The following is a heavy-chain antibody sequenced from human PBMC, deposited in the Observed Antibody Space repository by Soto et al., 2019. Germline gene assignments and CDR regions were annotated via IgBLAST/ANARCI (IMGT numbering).Heavy chain of an antibody. V-gene: IGHV3-23*01. D-gene: IGHD6-13*01. CDR2: ISGSGGST. Sequence: EVQLLESGGGLVQPGGSLRLSCAASGFTFSSYAMSWVRQAPGKGLEWVSAISGSGGSTYYADSVKGRFTISRDNSKNTLYLQMNSVRGEDTAVYYCGKEGYIEADGTHGYWGQGTLVTVSS. CDR1: GFTFSSYA. CDR3: GKEGYIEADGTHGY. J-gene: IGHJ4*02.